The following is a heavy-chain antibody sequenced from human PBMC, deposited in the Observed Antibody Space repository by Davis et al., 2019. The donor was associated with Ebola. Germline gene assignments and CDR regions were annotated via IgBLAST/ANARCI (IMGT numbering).Heavy chain of an antibody. CDR1: GFTFSSYA. Sequence: GESLKISCAASGFTFSSYAMHWVRQAPGKGLEWVAVISYDGSNKYYADSVKGRFTISRDNSKNTLYLQMNSLRAEDTAVYYCAKGLRGGWYQDAFDIWGQGTMVTVSS. CDR2: ISYDGSNK. CDR3: AKGLRGGWYQDAFDI. D-gene: IGHD6-19*01. J-gene: IGHJ3*02. V-gene: IGHV3-30-3*01.